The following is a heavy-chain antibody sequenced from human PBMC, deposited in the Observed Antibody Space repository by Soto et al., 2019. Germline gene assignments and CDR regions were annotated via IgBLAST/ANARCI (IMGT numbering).Heavy chain of an antibody. CDR2: IYYSGST. Sequence: QMQLQESGPGLVKPSETLSLTCTVSGGSISRNSYYWGWIRQPPGKGLEWIGSIYYSGSTYYNPSHKSRVTISVYTSKNQFSLKLSPVTAADTAVYYCARHDWNGVDYWGQGTLVSVSS. D-gene: IGHD1-1*01. CDR3: ARHDWNGVDY. V-gene: IGHV4-39*01. CDR1: GGSISRNSYY. J-gene: IGHJ4*02.